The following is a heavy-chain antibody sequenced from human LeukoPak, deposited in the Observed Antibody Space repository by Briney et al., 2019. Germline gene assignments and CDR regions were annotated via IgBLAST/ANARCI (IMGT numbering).Heavy chain of an antibody. CDR2: ISSNGGST. V-gene: IGHV3-64D*06. Sequence: PGGSLRLSCSASGFIFSSYAMHWVRQAPGKGLEYVSAISSNGGSTYYADSVKGRFTISRDNSKNTLYLQMSSLRAEDTAVYYCVTTVTTSYGDYWGQGTLVTVSS. J-gene: IGHJ4*02. CDR3: VTTVTTSYGDY. CDR1: GFIFSSYA. D-gene: IGHD4-17*01.